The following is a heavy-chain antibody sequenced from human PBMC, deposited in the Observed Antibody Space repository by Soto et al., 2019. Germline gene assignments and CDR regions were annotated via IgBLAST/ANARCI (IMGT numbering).Heavy chain of an antibody. CDR2: IDPSDSYT. Sequence: GESLKISCKGSGYSFTSYWISWVRQMPGKGLEWMGRIDPSDSYTNYSPSFQGHVTISADKSISTAYLQWSSLKASDTAMYYCASTPRAYYYRMGVWGQGNTVTVSS. J-gene: IGHJ6*02. CDR3: ASTPRAYYYRMGV. V-gene: IGHV5-10-1*01. CDR1: GYSFTSYW.